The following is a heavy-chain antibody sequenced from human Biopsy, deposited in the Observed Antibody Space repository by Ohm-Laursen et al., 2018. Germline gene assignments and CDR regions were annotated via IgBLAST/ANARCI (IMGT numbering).Heavy chain of an antibody. CDR2: ISYTGYT. CDR3: ARGSNGFGGLYFPR. CDR1: AGSFTGHY. V-gene: IGHV4-59*11. D-gene: IGHD2/OR15-2a*01. J-gene: IGHJ4*02. Sequence: SQTLSLTCTVSAGSFTGHYWSWIPQPPGKGLVWLGHISYTGYTRYNASLKSRVTISVDTSRNHFSLRLSSLTAADTAVYYCARGSNGFGGLYFPRWGQGTLLTVSS.